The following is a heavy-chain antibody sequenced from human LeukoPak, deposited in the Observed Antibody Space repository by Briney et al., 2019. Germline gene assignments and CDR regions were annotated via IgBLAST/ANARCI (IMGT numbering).Heavy chain of an antibody. V-gene: IGHV3-7*01. CDR2: IKHDGSEK. J-gene: IGHJ6*02. Sequence: GGSLRLSCAASGFTFSSYWMNWVRQAPGKGLEWVANIKHDGSEKYYVDSVKGRFTLSRDNAKNSLYLQMNSQRAEDTAVYYCARGYYGMDVWGQGTTVTVSS. CDR1: GFTFSSYW. CDR3: ARGYYGMDV.